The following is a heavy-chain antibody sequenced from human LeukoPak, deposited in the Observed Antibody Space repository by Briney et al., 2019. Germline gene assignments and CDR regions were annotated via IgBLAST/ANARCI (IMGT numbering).Heavy chain of an antibody. Sequence: PGRSLRLSCAASGFTLSSYAMHGVRQAPGQGLEWVAVISYDGSNKYYADSVKGRFTISRDNSKNTLYLQMNSLRAEDTAVYYCARVRDDYSVDYWGQGTLVTVSS. J-gene: IGHJ4*02. V-gene: IGHV3-30*04. CDR3: ARVRDDYSVDY. CDR2: ISYDGSNK. CDR1: GFTLSSYA. D-gene: IGHD5-24*01.